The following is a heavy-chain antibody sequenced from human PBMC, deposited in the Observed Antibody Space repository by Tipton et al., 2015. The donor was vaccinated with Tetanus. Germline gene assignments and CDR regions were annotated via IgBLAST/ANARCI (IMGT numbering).Heavy chain of an antibody. J-gene: IGHJ4*02. CDR2: IYFTGTT. V-gene: IGHV4-31*02. CDR1: GFTFSNYA. D-gene: IGHD3-22*01. CDR3: ARDSYYSSRWSFADY. Sequence: LRLSCAASGFTFSNYALSWIRRHPGKGLEWIGYIYFTGTTYYNPSLESRLTISIDTSKNQFSLELTSVTAADTAVYYCARDSYYSSRWSFADYWGQGTLVTVSS.